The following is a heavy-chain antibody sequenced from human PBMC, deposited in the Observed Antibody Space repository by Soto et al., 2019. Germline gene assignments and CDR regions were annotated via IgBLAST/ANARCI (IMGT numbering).Heavy chain of an antibody. CDR3: AKDGGEGYCSGGSCYQRGAFDI. CDR2: ISGSGGST. Sequence: GGSLRLSCAASGFTFSSYAMSWVRQAPGKRLEWVSAISGSGGSTYYADSVKGRFTISRDNSKNTLYLQMNSLRAEDTAVYYCAKDGGEGYCSGGSCYQRGAFDIWGQGTMVTVSS. J-gene: IGHJ3*02. D-gene: IGHD2-15*01. V-gene: IGHV3-23*01. CDR1: GFTFSSYA.